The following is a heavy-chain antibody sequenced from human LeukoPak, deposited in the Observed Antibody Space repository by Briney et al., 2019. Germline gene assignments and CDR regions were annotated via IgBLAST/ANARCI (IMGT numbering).Heavy chain of an antibody. CDR1: GFSFSDYE. D-gene: IGHD4-23*01. CDR2: ISASGSTK. CDR3: ARDPQNSWGLFDY. J-gene: IGHJ4*02. Sequence: QPGGSLRLSCAASGFSFSDYEMNWVRQAPGKGLEWVSFISASGSTKYYADSVKGRFTVSRDNSKKSLYLQMNSLEAEDTAVYYCARDPQNSWGLFDYWGQGTLVTVSS. V-gene: IGHV3-48*03.